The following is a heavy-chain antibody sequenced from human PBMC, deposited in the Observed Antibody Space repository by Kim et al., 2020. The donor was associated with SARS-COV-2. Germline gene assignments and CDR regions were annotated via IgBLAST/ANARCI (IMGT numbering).Heavy chain of an antibody. CDR1: GFTFGTYA. CDR3: AKADDTSGYSAFDF. Sequence: GGSLRLSCAASGFTFGTYAMNWVRQAPGKGLEWVSAISGSGANTYYADSVKGRFTISRDNSKNTLYLQMNSLRAEDTATYHCAKADDTSGYSAFDFWGQG. J-gene: IGHJ4*02. V-gene: IGHV3-23*01. CDR2: ISGSGANT. D-gene: IGHD3-22*01.